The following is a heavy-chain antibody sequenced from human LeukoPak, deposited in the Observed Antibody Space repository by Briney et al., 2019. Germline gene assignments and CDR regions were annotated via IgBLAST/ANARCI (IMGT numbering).Heavy chain of an antibody. CDR1: GYTFTGYY. Sequence: ASVKVSCKASGYTFTGYYMHWVRQAPGQGLEWMGWINPNSGGTNYAQKFQGRVTMTRDTSISTAYMELSRLRSDDTAVYYCARVYYCSGSNNWFDPWGQGTLVNVS. CDR2: INPNSGGT. J-gene: IGHJ5*02. V-gene: IGHV1-2*02. D-gene: IGHD2-15*01. CDR3: ARVYYCSGSNNWFDP.